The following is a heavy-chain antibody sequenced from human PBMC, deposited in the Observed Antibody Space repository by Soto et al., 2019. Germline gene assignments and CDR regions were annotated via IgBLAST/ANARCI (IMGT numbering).Heavy chain of an antibody. CDR3: AKDRDLIYYYGMDV. CDR2: ISTGGGNT. Sequence: GGSLRLSCAASGFTFSSYAMSWARQAPGKGVEWVSGISTGGGNTFYADSVKGRFTISRDNSKNTLYLQLNSLRADDTAVYYCAKDRDLIYYYGMDVWGQGTTVTVSS. D-gene: IGHD3-10*01. CDR1: GFTFSSYA. J-gene: IGHJ6*02. V-gene: IGHV3-23*01.